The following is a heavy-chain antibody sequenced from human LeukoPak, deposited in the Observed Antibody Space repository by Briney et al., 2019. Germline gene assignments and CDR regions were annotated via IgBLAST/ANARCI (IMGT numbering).Heavy chain of an antibody. Sequence: SETLSLTCTVSGGSISSSSYYWGWIRQPPGKGLEWIGSIYYSGSTYYNPSLKSRVTISVDTSKNQFSLKLSSVTAADTAVYYCARQSRGYSYGPRTRWFDPWGQGTLVTVSS. V-gene: IGHV4-39*01. D-gene: IGHD5-18*01. J-gene: IGHJ5*02. CDR2: IYYSGST. CDR1: GGSISSSSYY. CDR3: ARQSRGYSYGPRTRWFDP.